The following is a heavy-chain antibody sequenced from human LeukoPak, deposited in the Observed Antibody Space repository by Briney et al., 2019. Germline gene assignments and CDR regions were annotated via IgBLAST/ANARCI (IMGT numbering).Heavy chain of an antibody. Sequence: GGSLRLSCAASGVTVRSNYMTWVRQAPGKGAGRGSVIYSGGRTYYTDSVKGRFTVSRDNSKNTLYLQMKSLRAEDTAVYYCAGSYTTNFIYWGQGTQVTVSS. CDR3: AGSYTTNFIY. D-gene: IGHD1-26*01. CDR2: IYSGGRT. CDR1: GVTVRSNY. J-gene: IGHJ4*02. V-gene: IGHV3-53*01.